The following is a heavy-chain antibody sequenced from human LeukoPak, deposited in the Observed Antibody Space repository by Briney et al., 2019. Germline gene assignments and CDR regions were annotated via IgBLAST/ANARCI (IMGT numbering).Heavy chain of an antibody. J-gene: IGHJ5*01. CDR3: ARVPNGGYGPFDS. CDR2: IYYSGST. V-gene: IGHV4-30-4*01. Sequence: SETLSLTCTVSGGSISSGDCYWSWIRQPTGEGLEWIGYIYYSGSTYYNPSLKSRLTMSVDTSKNQFSLKLSSVTAADTAVYYCARVPNGGYGPFDSWGQRTLVTVSS. CDR1: GGSISSGDCY. D-gene: IGHD3-16*01.